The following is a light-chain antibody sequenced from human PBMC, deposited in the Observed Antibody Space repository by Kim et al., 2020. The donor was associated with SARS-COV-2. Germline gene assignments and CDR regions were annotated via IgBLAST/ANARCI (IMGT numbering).Light chain of an antibody. CDR3: QQRSNWPPLYT. V-gene: IGKV3-11*01. CDR2: DAS. J-gene: IGKJ2*01. Sequence: PGESATRARRASQSVSSYLAGYQQKPGQAPRLLIYDASNGATGIPARFSGSGSGTDFTLTISSLEPEDFAVYYCQQRSNWPPLYTFGQGTKLEI. CDR1: QSVSSY.